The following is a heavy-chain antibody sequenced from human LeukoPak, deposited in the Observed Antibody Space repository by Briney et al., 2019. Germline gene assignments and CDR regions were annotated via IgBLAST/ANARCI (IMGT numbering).Heavy chain of an antibody. CDR2: IYYSGST. CDR3: ARRGYSSSWY. CDR1: GFTFSSYE. V-gene: IGHV4-59*05. Sequence: GSLRLSCAASGFTFSSYEMNWVRQAPGKGLEWIGSIYYSGSTYYNPSLKSRVTISVDTSKNQFSLKLSSVTAADTAVYYCARRGYSSSWYWGQGTLVTVSS. J-gene: IGHJ4*02. D-gene: IGHD6-13*01.